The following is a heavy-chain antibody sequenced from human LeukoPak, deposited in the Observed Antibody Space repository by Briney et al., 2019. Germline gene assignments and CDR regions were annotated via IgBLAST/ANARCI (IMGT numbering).Heavy chain of an antibody. CDR3: ARDRFEIVVVPAATYYYYYGMDV. V-gene: IGHV3-21*01. D-gene: IGHD2-2*01. J-gene: IGHJ6*02. CDR1: GFTFSSYS. CDR2: ISSSSSYI. Sequence: RGSLRLSCAASGFTFSSYSMNWVRQAPGKGLEWVSSISSSSSYIYYADSVKGRFTISRDNAKNSLYLQMNSLRAEDTAVYYCARDRFEIVVVPAATYYYYYGMDVWGQGTRVTVSS.